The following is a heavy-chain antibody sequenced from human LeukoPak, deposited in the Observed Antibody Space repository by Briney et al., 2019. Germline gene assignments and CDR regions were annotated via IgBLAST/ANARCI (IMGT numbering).Heavy chain of an antibody. CDR1: GESFSGYY. Sequence: KPSETLSLTCAVYGESFSGYYFTWVRQPPGKGLEWVAEIHHSGSTSSNLSLKSRVTISLDASKNQISLRLRSVTAADTAVYFCARGRVGDYYFDSWGQGTLVTVSS. D-gene: IGHD2-21*01. CDR2: IHHSGST. J-gene: IGHJ4*02. CDR3: ARGRVGDYYFDS. V-gene: IGHV4-34*01.